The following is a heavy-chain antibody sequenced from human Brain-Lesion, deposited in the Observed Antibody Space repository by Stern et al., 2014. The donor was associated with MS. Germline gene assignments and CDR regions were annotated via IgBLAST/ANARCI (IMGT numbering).Heavy chain of an antibody. CDR2: FDPEDGET. V-gene: IGHV1-24*01. J-gene: IGHJ4*02. D-gene: IGHD1-26*01. CDR3: ATLSPGAGGNYYRHFDY. CDR1: GYTLTDLS. Sequence: QVQLEESGAEVKKPGASVKVSCKVSGYTLTDLSIHWVRQAPRKGLEWMGGFDPEDGETIYAQKFQGRVAMAEDTSTDTAYMELSSLRSEDTAVYYCATLSPGAGGNYYRHFDYWGQGTLVTVSS.